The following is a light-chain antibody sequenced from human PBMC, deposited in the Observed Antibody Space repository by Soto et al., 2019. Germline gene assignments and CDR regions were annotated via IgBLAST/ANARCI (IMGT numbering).Light chain of an antibody. J-gene: IGLJ2*01. CDR1: RSNIGSNY. CDR3: AAWDDSLSGHVV. Sequence: QSVLTKPPSASGTPGQRVTISCSGSRSNIGSNYVYWYQQLPGTAPKLLIYRNNQRPSEVPDGFSGSKTGTSASLAISGLRSEDEDDYYCAAWDDSLSGHVVFGGGTKLTVL. CDR2: RNN. V-gene: IGLV1-47*01.